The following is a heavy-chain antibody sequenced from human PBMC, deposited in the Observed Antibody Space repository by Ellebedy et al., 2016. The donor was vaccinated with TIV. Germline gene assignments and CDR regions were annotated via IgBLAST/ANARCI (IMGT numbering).Heavy chain of an antibody. D-gene: IGHD3-22*01. J-gene: IGHJ4*02. Sequence: GGSLRLXCAASGFTFSDSAMHWVRQASGKGLEWVGRIRPKASNYATTYSESVKGRFTITRDDSKNTAYLEMNSLTAEDTAVYYCTRQGENSLGYYYPYWGRGTLVTVSS. CDR1: GFTFSDSA. CDR2: IRPKASNYAT. CDR3: TRQGENSLGYYYPY. V-gene: IGHV3-73*01.